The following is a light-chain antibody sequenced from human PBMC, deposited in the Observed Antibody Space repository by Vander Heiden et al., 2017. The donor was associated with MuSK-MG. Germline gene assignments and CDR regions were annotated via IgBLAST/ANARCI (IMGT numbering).Light chain of an antibody. V-gene: IGKV1-9*01. CDR1: QDIRTH. CDR3: QQLNSYPRA. Sequence: DIQLTQSPSFLSASVGDRVTITSRARQDIRTHLAWYQQKPGKAPNLLIYDASILQTGVPSRFSGSGSGTEFTLTISSLQPEDFATYYCQQLNSYPRAFGGGTKVEIK. J-gene: IGKJ4*01. CDR2: DAS.